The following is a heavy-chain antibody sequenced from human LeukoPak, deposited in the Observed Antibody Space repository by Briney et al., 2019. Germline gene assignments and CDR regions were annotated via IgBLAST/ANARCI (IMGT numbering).Heavy chain of an antibody. CDR1: GFTFSSYA. Sequence: GGSLRLSSAASGFTFSSYAMSWVRQAPGKGLEWVSAISGSGGSTYYADSVKGRFTISRDNSKNTLYLQMNSLRAEDTAVYYCAKGFLRIHYFQHWGQGTLVTVSS. J-gene: IGHJ1*01. V-gene: IGHV3-23*01. CDR3: AKGFLRIHYFQH. D-gene: IGHD5-18*01. CDR2: ISGSGGST.